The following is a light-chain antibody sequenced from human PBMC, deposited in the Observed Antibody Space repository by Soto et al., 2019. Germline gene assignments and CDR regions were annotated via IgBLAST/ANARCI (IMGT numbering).Light chain of an antibody. V-gene: IGKV1-39*01. Sequence: DIQMTQSPSSLSASVGDRVTITCRASQSISRNLNWYQQKPGKAPKLLIYAASSLQSGVPSRFSGSGSGTEFTLTISGLQPDDFATYFCQQSYDYPLTFGGGTKVDIK. CDR1: QSISRN. J-gene: IGKJ4*01. CDR2: AAS. CDR3: QQSYDYPLT.